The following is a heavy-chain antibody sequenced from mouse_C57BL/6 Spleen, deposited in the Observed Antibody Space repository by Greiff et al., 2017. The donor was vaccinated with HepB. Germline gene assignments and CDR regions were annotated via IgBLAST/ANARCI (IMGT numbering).Heavy chain of an antibody. D-gene: IGHD1-1*01. Sequence: VQLQQSGAELVRPGASVKLSCTASGFNIKDYYMHWVKQRPEQGLEWIGRIDPEDGDTEYAPKFQGKATMTADTSSNTAYLQLSSLTSEDTAVYYCTASLNYYGSSYGYFDVWGTGTTVTVSS. V-gene: IGHV14-1*01. CDR3: TASLNYYGSSYGYFDV. CDR1: GFNIKDYY. J-gene: IGHJ1*03. CDR2: IDPEDGDT.